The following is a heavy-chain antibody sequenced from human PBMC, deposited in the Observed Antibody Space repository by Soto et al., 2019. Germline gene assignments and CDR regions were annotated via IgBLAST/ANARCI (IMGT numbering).Heavy chain of an antibody. CDR2: IRGRGGTT. D-gene: IGHD1-26*01. Sequence: PGGSLRLSCAASDFTLSSYGMTWVRQAPGKGLEWVSTIRGRGGTTYYADSVKGRFTISRDNSKNTLYLQMNSLRADDTAVYYCARDMSGGTYNYYYGMDVWGQGTTVTVSS. V-gene: IGHV3-23*01. J-gene: IGHJ6*02. CDR1: DFTLSSYG. CDR3: ARDMSGGTYNYYYGMDV.